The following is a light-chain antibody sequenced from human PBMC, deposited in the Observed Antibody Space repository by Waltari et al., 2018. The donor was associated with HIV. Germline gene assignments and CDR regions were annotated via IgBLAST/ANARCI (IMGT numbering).Light chain of an antibody. CDR1: SSDVGGYNY. J-gene: IGLJ2*01. Sequence: QSPLTQPASVSGSPGQSITISCTGTSSDVGGYNYVSWYQQHPSNAPKLIIYDVTKRPSGVSNRFSGSKSGNTASLTISGLQAEDEADYYCCSYAGSSTFAVFGGGTKLTVL. CDR2: DVT. V-gene: IGLV2-23*02. CDR3: CSYAGSSTFAV.